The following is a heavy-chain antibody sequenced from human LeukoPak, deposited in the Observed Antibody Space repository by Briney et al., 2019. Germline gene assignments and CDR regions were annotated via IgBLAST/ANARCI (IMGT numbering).Heavy chain of an antibody. CDR1: GFTFSRYW. J-gene: IGHJ4*02. CDR2: IKQDGSAK. D-gene: IGHD1-26*01. Sequence: PGGSLRLSCAASGFTFSRYWMSWVRQAPGKGLEWVANIKQDGSAKNYVDSVKGRFTMSRDNAKNSLYLQMNSLRAEDTAVYYCARVQWELRGVGSYFEYWGQGALVTVSS. V-gene: IGHV3-7*01. CDR3: ARVQWELRGVGSYFEY.